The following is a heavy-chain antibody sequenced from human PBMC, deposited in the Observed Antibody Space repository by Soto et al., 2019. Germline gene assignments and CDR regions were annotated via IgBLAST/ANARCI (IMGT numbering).Heavy chain of an antibody. J-gene: IGHJ6*02. CDR1: GFTFGDYA. CDR2: IRSKAYGGTT. Sequence: TASGFTFGDYAMSWFRQAPGKGLEWVSFIRSKAYGGTTEYAASVKGRFTISRDDSKSIAYLQMNSLKTEDTAVYYCTRDRYYYDSSGYYYQHYYYYGMDVWGQGTTVTVSS. CDR3: TRDRYYYDSSGYYYQHYYYYGMDV. V-gene: IGHV3-49*03. D-gene: IGHD3-22*01.